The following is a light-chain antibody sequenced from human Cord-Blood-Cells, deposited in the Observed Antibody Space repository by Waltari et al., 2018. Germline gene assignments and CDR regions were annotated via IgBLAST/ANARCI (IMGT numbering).Light chain of an antibody. V-gene: IGKV3-11*01. CDR2: DAS. CDR1: QSVSSY. J-gene: IGKJ1*01. Sequence: EIVLTQSPATLSLSPGERATLSCRASQSVSSYLAWYQQKPGQAPRLLIYDASNSATGIPARFSGSGSGTDFTLTIRSLEPEDFAVYYCQQRSNWTFGQGTKVEIK. CDR3: QQRSNWT.